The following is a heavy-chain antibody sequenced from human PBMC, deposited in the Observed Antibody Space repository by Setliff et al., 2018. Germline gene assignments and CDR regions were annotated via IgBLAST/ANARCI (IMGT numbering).Heavy chain of an antibody. D-gene: IGHD1-26*01. CDR2: IYYRGST. Sequence: SETLSLTCTVSGGSISSSSYYWGWIRQPPGKGLEWVGSIYYRGSTYYNPSLKSRVTMSVDASKNQFSLKLSSVTAADTAVYYCARVLNWFDPWGQGTLVTVSS. CDR3: ARVLNWFDP. CDR1: GGSISSSSYY. V-gene: IGHV4-39*07. J-gene: IGHJ5*02.